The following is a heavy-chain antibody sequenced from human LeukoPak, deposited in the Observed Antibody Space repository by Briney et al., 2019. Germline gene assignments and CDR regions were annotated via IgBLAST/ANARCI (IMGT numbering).Heavy chain of an antibody. Sequence: SETLSLTCTVSGGSISSYYWSWIRQPPGKGLEWIGYIYYSGSTNYNPSLKSRVTISVDTSKNQFSLKLSSVTAADTAVYYCARDVGYSGYDLGAFDIWGQGTMVTVSS. J-gene: IGHJ3*02. V-gene: IGHV4-59*12. D-gene: IGHD5-12*01. CDR1: GGSISSYY. CDR3: ARDVGYSGYDLGAFDI. CDR2: IYYSGST.